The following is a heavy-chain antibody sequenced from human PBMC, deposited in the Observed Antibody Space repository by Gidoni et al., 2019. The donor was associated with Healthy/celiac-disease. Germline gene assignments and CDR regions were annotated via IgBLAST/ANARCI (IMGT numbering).Heavy chain of an antibody. CDR2: ISWNSGSI. CDR3: AKVRQTRYYYDRDAFDI. Sequence: EVQLVESGGGLVQPGRSLRLSCAASGFTFADYAMHWVRQAPGKGLEWVSGISWNSGSIGYADSVKGRFTISRDNAKNSLYLQMNSLRAEDTALYYCAKVRQTRYYYDRDAFDIWGQGTMVTVSS. CDR1: GFTFADYA. V-gene: IGHV3-9*01. J-gene: IGHJ3*02. D-gene: IGHD3-22*01.